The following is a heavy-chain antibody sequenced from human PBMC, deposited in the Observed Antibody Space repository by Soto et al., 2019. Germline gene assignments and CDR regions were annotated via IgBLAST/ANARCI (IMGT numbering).Heavy chain of an antibody. CDR1: GFFFRNFG. CDR3: VQGASTAHQPLDS. D-gene: IGHD1-26*01. Sequence: QVQLVESGGGVVQPGTSLRLSCAASGFFFRNFGMHWVRRAPGKGLEWVAAISGDGNDKYYPDSMKGRFTISRDNFNNTLYLQLNSLRPEDTAVYHCVQGASTAHQPLDSWGQGVLVTVSS. J-gene: IGHJ4*02. CDR2: ISGDGNDK. V-gene: IGHV3-30*03.